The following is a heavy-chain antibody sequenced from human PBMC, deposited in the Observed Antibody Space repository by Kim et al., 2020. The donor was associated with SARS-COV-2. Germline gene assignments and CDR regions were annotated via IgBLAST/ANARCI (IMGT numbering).Heavy chain of an antibody. J-gene: IGHJ6*02. D-gene: IGHD3-3*01. CDR3: ARELGRYYYYGMDV. Sequence: ASVKVSCKASGYTFTSYAMHWVRQAPGQRREGMGWINAGNGNTKYSQKFQGRVTITRDTSASTAYMDLSSLRSEDTAVYYCARELGRYYYYGMDVWGPGTTVTLSS. CDR2: INAGNGNT. V-gene: IGHV1-3*01. CDR1: GYTFTSYA.